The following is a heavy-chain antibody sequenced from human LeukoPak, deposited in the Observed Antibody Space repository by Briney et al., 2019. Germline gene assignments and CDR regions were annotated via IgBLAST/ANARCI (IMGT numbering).Heavy chain of an antibody. D-gene: IGHD3-22*01. J-gene: IGHJ4*02. V-gene: IGHV3-23*01. CDR1: GITLSNYA. Sequence: GGSLRLSCAVSGITLSNYAMSWVRQAPGKGLDWVAGISGSGGGTNYADSVKGRFTTSRDNPKNTLYLQMNNLRADDTAVYFCAKRGVVIRVILVGFHKEAYYFDSWGQGTLVTVSS. CDR2: ISGSGGGT. CDR3: AKRGVVIRVILVGFHKEAYYFDS.